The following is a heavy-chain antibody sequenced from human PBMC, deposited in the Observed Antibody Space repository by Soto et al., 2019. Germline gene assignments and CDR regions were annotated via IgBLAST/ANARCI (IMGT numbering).Heavy chain of an antibody. J-gene: IGHJ4*02. V-gene: IGHV3-11*01. CDR3: LKLYYNSSWFPFAH. CDR2: IDSDDGTT. Sequence: QVQLVESGGGLVKPGGSLRLSCTASGFDFGDYYMSWIRQAPGKGLEWVSYIDSDDGTTYYTDSVKGRFTISRDNAKNSLYLQMNRLRVEDTAFYYCLKLYYNSSWFPFAHWCKGTLVTFSS. CDR1: GFDFGDYY. D-gene: IGHD6-13*01.